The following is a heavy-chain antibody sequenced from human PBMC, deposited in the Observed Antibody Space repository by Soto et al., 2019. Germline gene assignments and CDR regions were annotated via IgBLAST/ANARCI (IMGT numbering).Heavy chain of an antibody. V-gene: IGHV3-23*01. CDR3: AKVGRPWLPRPPYFDY. D-gene: IGHD6-19*01. CDR1: GFTFSSYA. Sequence: GGSLRLSCAASGFTFSSYAMSWVRQAPGKGLEWVSAISGSGGSTYYADSVKGRFTISRDNSKNTLYLQMNSLRAEDMAVYYCAKVGRPWLPRPPYFDYWGQGTLVTVSS. CDR2: ISGSGGST. J-gene: IGHJ4*02.